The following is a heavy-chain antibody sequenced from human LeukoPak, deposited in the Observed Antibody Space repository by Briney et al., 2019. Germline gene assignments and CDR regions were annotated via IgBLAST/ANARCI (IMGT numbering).Heavy chain of an antibody. V-gene: IGHV5-51*01. CDR1: GYSFTSYW. CDR3: ARRSVPTVEIDY. Sequence: GESLQISFKGSGYSFTSYWIGWVRQLPGKGLEWMGIIYPGDSDTRYSPSFQGQVTISADKSISTAYLQWSSLKASDTAMYYCARRSVPTVEIDYWGQGTLVTVSS. J-gene: IGHJ4*02. D-gene: IGHD4-11*01. CDR2: IYPGDSDT.